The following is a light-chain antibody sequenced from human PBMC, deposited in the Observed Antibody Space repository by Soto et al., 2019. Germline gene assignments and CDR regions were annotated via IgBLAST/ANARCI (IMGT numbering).Light chain of an antibody. CDR1: QSVLYSSNNKNY. CDR2: WAS. CDR3: QQYYSTPWT. Sequence: DIVMTQSPDSLAVSLGEKATINCKSSQSVLYSSNNKNYLAWYQQKPGQPPKLLIYWASTRESGVPDRFSGRGAGLDLALTISSLQAEDVAVDYCQQYYSTPWTVGQGIKVEIK. V-gene: IGKV4-1*01. J-gene: IGKJ1*01.